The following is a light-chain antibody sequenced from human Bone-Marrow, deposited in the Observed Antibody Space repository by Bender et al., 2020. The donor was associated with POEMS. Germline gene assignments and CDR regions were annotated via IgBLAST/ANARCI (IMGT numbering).Light chain of an antibody. CDR3: AAWEDSLNGWV. CDR1: KLGDKY. V-gene: IGLV3-1*01. Sequence: SYELTQPPSVSVSPGQTATITCSGHKLGDKYTSWYQQKPGQSPVLVIYQTYRRPSWIPERFSGSKSGTSASLAISGLQSEDEADYYCAAWEDSLNGWVFGGGTKLTVL. J-gene: IGLJ3*02. CDR2: QTY.